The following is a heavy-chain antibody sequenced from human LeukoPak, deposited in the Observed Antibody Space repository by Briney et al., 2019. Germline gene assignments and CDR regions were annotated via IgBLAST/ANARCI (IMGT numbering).Heavy chain of an antibody. Sequence: GGSLRPSCAAPGFTVCSKYMSWVRQAPGKGLEWVSTIYGGGTTYYEDSVKGRFTISRDNSKNTLYLQMNSLRAEDTAVYYCARANSWNRFDYWGQGTLVTVSS. CDR1: GFTVCSKY. J-gene: IGHJ4*02. V-gene: IGHV3-53*01. D-gene: IGHD1-1*01. CDR3: ARANSWNRFDY. CDR2: IYGGGTT.